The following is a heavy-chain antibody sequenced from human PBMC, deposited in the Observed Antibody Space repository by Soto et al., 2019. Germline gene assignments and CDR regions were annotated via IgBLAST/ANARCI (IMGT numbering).Heavy chain of an antibody. CDR2: IYYSGST. D-gene: IGHD1-26*01. J-gene: IGHJ4*02. CDR1: GGSISSGGYY. V-gene: IGHV4-31*03. CDR3: AREADNGGSYTDVLFDY. Sequence: SETLSLTCTVSGGSISSGGYYWSWIRQHPGKGLEWIGYIYYSGSTYYNPSLKSRVTISVDTSKNQFSLKLSSVTAADTAVYYCAREADNGGSYTDVLFDYWGQGTLVTVSS.